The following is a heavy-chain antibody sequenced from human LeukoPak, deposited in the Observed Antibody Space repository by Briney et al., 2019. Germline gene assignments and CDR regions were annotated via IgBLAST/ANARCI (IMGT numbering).Heavy chain of an antibody. CDR3: AKDLIVGARVSGAFDI. CDR2: ISWNSGSI. J-gene: IGHJ3*02. Sequence: GGSLRLSCAASGFTFDDYAMHWVRQAPGKGLEWVSGISWNSGSIGYADSVKGRFTISRDSAKNSLYLQMNSLRAEDMALYYCAKDLIVGARVSGAFDIWGQGTMVTVSS. D-gene: IGHD1-26*01. CDR1: GFTFDDYA. V-gene: IGHV3-9*03.